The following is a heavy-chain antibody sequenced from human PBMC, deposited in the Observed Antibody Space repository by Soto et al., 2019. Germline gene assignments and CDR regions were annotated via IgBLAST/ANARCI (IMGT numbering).Heavy chain of an antibody. V-gene: IGHV1-8*01. CDR2: MNPNSGNT. CDR1: GYTFTSYD. J-gene: IGHJ6*02. CDR3: ASLTWANSYYHGMDV. D-gene: IGHD7-27*01. Sequence: ASVKVSCKASGYTFTSYDINWVRQATGQGLEWMGWMNPNSGNTGYAQKFQGRVIMTRNTSIRTAYMELSSLRSEDTAVYYCASLTWANSYYHGMDVWGQGTTVTVS.